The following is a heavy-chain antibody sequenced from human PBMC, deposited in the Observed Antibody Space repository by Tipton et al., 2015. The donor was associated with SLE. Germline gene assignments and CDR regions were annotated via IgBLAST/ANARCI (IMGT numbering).Heavy chain of an antibody. Sequence: TLSLTCTVSGGSISSSSYYWGWIRQPPGKGLEWIGSIYYSGSTYYNPSLKSRVTISVDTSKNQFSLKLSSVTAADTAVYYCARGPGPIAPGRAFDIWGQGTMVTVSS. V-gene: IGHV4-39*07. CDR1: GGSISSSSYY. D-gene: IGHD6-13*01. CDR2: IYYSGST. J-gene: IGHJ3*02. CDR3: ARGPGPIAPGRAFDI.